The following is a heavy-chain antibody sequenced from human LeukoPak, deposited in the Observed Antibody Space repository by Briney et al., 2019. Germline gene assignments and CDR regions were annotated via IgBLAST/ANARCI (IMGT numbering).Heavy chain of an antibody. V-gene: IGHV4-39*01. D-gene: IGHD3-10*01. CDR3: ARHHMVRGPRSYYMDV. CDR2: IYYSGST. J-gene: IGHJ6*03. CDR1: GGSISSSSYY. Sequence: SETLSLXCTVSGGSISSSSYYWGWIRQPPGKGLEWIGSIYYSGSTYYNPSLKSRVTISVDTSKNQFSLKLSSVTAADTAVYYCARHHMVRGPRSYYMDVWGKGTTVAVSS.